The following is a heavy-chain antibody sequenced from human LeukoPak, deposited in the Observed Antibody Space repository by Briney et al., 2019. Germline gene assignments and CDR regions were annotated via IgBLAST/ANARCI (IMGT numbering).Heavy chain of an antibody. CDR3: ARGYSGYDFYYYYYGMDV. J-gene: IGHJ6*02. CDR2: ISAYNGNT. Sequence: ASVKVSCKASGYTFTSYGIRWVRPAPGQGLEWMGWISAYNGNTNYAQKLQGRVTMTTDTSTSTAYMELRSLRSDDTAVYYCARGYSGYDFYYYYYGMDVWGQGTTVTVSS. CDR1: GYTFTSYG. V-gene: IGHV1-18*01. D-gene: IGHD5-12*01.